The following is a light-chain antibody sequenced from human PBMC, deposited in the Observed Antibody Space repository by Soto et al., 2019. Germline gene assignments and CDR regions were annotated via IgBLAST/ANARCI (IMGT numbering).Light chain of an antibody. CDR1: HSLVSSGGNTY. V-gene: IGKV2-30*01. Sequence: DVGMGQSPLSLPVTLGQPASISCRSSHSLVSSGGNTYLNWFQQRPGQSPRRLMYKVSERDSGVPDRFSGSGSGTDFTLKISRVEAEDVAIYYCMQSIHWPYTFGQGTKVDIK. CDR3: MQSIHWPYT. J-gene: IGKJ2*01. CDR2: KVS.